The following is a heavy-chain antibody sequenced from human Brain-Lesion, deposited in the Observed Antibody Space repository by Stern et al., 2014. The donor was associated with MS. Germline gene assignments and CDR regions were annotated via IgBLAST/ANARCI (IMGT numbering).Heavy chain of an antibody. CDR1: GYIFTGYY. V-gene: IGHV1-2*02. Sequence: QVQLVQSGAEVKKPGASVKVSCKTSGYIFTGYYIHWVRQAPGQGLEWMAWINPNTGGTKYAQKVQGRVTMSRVTAISTAYVELSSLTSDDTAVYYCARDQRGITIFGVVTDYYYLGMDVWGQGTTVTVSS. D-gene: IGHD3-3*01. CDR3: ARDQRGITIFGVVTDYYYLGMDV. J-gene: IGHJ6*02. CDR2: INPNTGGT.